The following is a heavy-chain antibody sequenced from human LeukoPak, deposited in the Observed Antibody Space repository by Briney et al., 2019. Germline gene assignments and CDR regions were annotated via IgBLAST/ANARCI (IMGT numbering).Heavy chain of an antibody. CDR2: ISGSGGST. CDR1: GFTFSSYA. CDR3: TRRPDDSGYSL. J-gene: IGHJ4*02. V-gene: IGHV3-23*01. D-gene: IGHD3-22*01. Sequence: PGGSLRLSCAASGFTFSSYAMSWVRQAPGKGLEWVSAISGSGGSTYYADSVKGRFTISRDNSKNTLYLQMNSLRAEDTAVYYCTRRPDDSGYSLWGQGTLVTVSS.